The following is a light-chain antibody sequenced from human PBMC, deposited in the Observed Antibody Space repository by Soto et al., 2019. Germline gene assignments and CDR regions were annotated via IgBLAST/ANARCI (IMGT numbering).Light chain of an antibody. CDR1: QSVSSSY. V-gene: IGKV3-20*01. Sequence: EIVLTQSPGTLSLSPGERAALSCRASQSVSSSYLAWYQLKPGQAPRLLIYGASSRATGIPDRFSGSGSGTDFTLTISRLEPEDFTVYFCEVYGSSPRTFGQGTKVDI. CDR2: GAS. J-gene: IGKJ1*01. CDR3: EVYGSSPRT.